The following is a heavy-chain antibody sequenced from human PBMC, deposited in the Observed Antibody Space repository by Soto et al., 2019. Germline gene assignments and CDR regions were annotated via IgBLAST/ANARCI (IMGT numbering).Heavy chain of an antibody. CDR2: INPSSGST. Sequence: VASVKVSCKASGYTFTSYSMHWARQAPGQVRECMVEINPSSGSTSSAQKFQGRVTMTTDASTSTVYMERSILRSEDTAVYYCASHVSEERTYVWGQGTTVTVSS. V-gene: IGHV1-46*01. J-gene: IGHJ6*02. D-gene: IGHD1-1*01. CDR1: GYTFTSYS. CDR3: ASHVSEERTYV.